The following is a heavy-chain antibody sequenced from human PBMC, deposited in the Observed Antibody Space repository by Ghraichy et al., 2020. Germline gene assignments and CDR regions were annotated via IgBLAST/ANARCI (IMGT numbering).Heavy chain of an antibody. CDR3: AKDYSSGSYYYGMDV. CDR2: ISWNSGRI. Sequence: GGSLRLSCAASGFTFDDHGMHWVRQAPGKGLEWVSGISWNSGRIGYADSVKGRFTISRDNAKNSLYLEMNSLRTEDTAFYYCAKDYSSGSYYYGMDVWGPGTTVTVSS. V-gene: IGHV3-9*01. CDR1: GFTFDDHG. D-gene: IGHD6-19*01. J-gene: IGHJ6*02.